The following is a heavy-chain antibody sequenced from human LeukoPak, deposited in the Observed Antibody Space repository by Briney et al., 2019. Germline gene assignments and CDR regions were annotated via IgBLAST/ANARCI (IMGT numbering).Heavy chain of an antibody. CDR3: ARAHLXCXXGSCYXDY. D-gene: IGHD2-15*01. CDR2: ISSSSSYI. J-gene: IGHJ4*02. CDR1: GFTFSSYS. Sequence: GGSLRLSWAASGFTFSSYSMNWVRQAPGKGLEWVSSISSSSSYIYYAASVKGRFTISRDNAKNSPYLQMNSLRAEDTAVYYCARAHLXCXXGSCYXDYWGQGTXXXXX. V-gene: IGHV3-21*01.